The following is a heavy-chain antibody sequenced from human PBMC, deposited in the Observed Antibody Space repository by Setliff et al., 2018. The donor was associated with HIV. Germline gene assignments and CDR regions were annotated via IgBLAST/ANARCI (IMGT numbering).Heavy chain of an antibody. CDR2: IYSGGST. V-gene: IGHV3-53*01. Sequence: PGGSLRLSCAASGFIFSGYSMSWVRQAPGKGLGWVSVIYSGGSTYSADSVKGRFTISRDISKNALYLQMNSLRAEDTAVYYCARAYYGYCRGGSCYSGSPDYWGQGTLVTVSS. D-gene: IGHD2-15*01. CDR1: GFIFSGYS. CDR3: ARAYYGYCRGGSCYSGSPDY. J-gene: IGHJ4*02.